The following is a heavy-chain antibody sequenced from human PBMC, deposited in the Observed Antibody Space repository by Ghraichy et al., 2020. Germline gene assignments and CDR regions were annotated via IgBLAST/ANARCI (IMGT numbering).Heavy chain of an antibody. Sequence: SETLSLTCTVSGGSISSYYWSWIRQPPGKGLEWIGYIYYSGSTNYNPSLKSRVTISVDTSKNQFSLKLSSVTAADTAVYYCARDIRGSYGLDYWGQGTLVTVSS. CDR2: IYYSGST. V-gene: IGHV4-59*01. J-gene: IGHJ4*02. CDR3: ARDIRGSYGLDY. D-gene: IGHD3-10*01. CDR1: GGSISSYY.